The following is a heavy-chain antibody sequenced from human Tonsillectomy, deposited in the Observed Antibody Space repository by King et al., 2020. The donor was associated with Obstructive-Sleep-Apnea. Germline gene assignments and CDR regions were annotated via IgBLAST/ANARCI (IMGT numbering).Heavy chain of an antibody. V-gene: IGHV4-34*01. CDR2: FNHSGST. D-gene: IGHD6-13*01. CDR3: ARGSGAAAVNWFDP. CDR1: GGSFSDYY. J-gene: IGHJ5*02. Sequence: VQLQQWGAGLLKPSETLSLTCAVFGGSFSDYYWSWIRQPPGKGLEWIGEFNHSGSTNYNPSLKSRVTISVDTSKNQFSLKLNSVTAADTAVYYCARGSGAAAVNWFDPWGQGTLVTVSS.